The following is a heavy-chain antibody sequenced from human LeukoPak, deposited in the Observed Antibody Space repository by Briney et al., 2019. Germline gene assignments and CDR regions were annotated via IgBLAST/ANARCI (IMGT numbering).Heavy chain of an antibody. D-gene: IGHD5-18*01. CDR3: SRGLDRGYAYGPLE. Sequence: PGGSLRLSCAASGFTFSRHAMLWVRHAPGRGLEYISSISDNGGSTFYANSVKRRFTISRDNSNNMLYLQMGSLRVEDMAVYYCSRGLDRGYAYGPLEWGQGDLVTVSS. CDR1: GFTFSRHA. J-gene: IGHJ4*02. V-gene: IGHV3-64*01. CDR2: ISDNGGST.